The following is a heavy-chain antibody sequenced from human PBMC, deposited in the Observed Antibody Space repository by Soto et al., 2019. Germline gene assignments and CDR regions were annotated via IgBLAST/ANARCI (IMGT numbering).Heavy chain of an antibody. D-gene: IGHD2-2*01. V-gene: IGHV4-59*01. CDR2: IYYSGST. CDR1: GGSISRYY. Sequence: SETLSLTCTVSGGSISRYYWSWIRQPPGKGLEWIGYIYYSGSTNYNPSLKSRVTISVDTSKNQFSLKLSSVTAADTAVYYCARDRGSSCFDYWGQGTLVTVSS. CDR3: ARDRGSSCFDY. J-gene: IGHJ4*02.